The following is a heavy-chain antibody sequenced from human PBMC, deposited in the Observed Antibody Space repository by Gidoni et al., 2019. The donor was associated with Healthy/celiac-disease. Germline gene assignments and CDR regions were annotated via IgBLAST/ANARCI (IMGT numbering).Heavy chain of an antibody. J-gene: IGHJ6*02. CDR1: GYNFNSYY. CDR2: INPSGGLT. Sequence: QVQLVQSGAEVKKPGASVKVSCKASGYNFNSYYMHWVRQAPGKGLEWMGIINPSGGLTSYAQNFQGRVTMTRDTSTCTVYMELSSLRSEDTAVYYCARAGVRGVIMTNYYYGMDVWGQGITVTVSS. CDR3: ARAGVRGVIMTNYYYGMDV. D-gene: IGHD3-10*01. V-gene: IGHV1-46*02.